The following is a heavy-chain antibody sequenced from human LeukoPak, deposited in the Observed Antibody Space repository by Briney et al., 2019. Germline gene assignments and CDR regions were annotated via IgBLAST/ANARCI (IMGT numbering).Heavy chain of an antibody. V-gene: IGHV3-21*01. D-gene: IGHD2-15*01. Sequence: GGSLRLSCAASGFTFSSYAMSWVRQAPGKGLEWVSSISSSSSSYIYYADSVKGRFTISRDNAKNSLYLQMNSLRAEDTAVYYCARVTRVVVKDYWGQGTLVTVSS. CDR3: ARVTRVVVKDY. CDR2: ISSSSSSYI. J-gene: IGHJ4*02. CDR1: GFTFSSYA.